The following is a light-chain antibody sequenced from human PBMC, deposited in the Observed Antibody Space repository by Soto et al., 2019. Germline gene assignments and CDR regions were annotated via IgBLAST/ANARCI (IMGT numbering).Light chain of an antibody. CDR2: LGS. V-gene: IGKV2-28*01. J-gene: IGKJ3*01. CDR1: QSLLHSNGYNY. Sequence: DIVMTQSPLSLPVTPGEPASISCRSSQSLLHSNGYNYLDWYLQKPGQSPQLLIYLGSNRASGVPDRFSGSGSGTDLTLKISRVEAEDVGVYYCMQALQTRGFTFGPGTKVDIK. CDR3: MQALQTRGFT.